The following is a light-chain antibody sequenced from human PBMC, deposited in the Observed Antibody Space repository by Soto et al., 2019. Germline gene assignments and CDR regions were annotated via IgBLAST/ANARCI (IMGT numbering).Light chain of an antibody. CDR2: GAS. J-gene: IGKJ1*01. CDR1: QSVSNNY. CDR3: QQYGSSGT. Sequence: EIVLTQSPGTLSLSPGERATLSCRASQSVSNNYLAWYQKQPGQAPRLLIYGASNRATGIPDRFSGSGSATDFTLTISRLEPEDFAVYYCQQYGSSGTFGQGTKVEIK. V-gene: IGKV3-20*01.